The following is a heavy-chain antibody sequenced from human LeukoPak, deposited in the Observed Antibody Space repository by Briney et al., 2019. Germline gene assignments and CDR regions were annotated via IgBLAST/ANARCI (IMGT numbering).Heavy chain of an antibody. CDR3: ARFIESYYYYYMDV. J-gene: IGHJ6*03. V-gene: IGHV3-11*01. CDR1: GFTFSDYN. CDR2: ISRSGSTK. Sequence: AGGSLRLSCAASGFTFSDYNMRWIRQAPGKGLEWVSSISRSGSTKYYADSVKGRFTISRDNAKNSLFLQMNSLRAEDTAVYYCARFIESYYYYYMDVWGKGTTVTISS.